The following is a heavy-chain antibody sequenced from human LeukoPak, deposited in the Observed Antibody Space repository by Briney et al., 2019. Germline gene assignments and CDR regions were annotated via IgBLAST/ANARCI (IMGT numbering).Heavy chain of an antibody. V-gene: IGHV4-59*01. Sequence: SETLSLTCTVSGGPTTSYYWSWIRQPPGKGLEWIGYIYYSESHNYNPSLKSRVTISVDPSKNQFSLKLSSLTAADTAVYYCARDTSGYRRGSFDYWGQGSLVTVSS. CDR3: ARDTSGYRRGSFDY. J-gene: IGHJ4*02. D-gene: IGHD3-22*01. CDR2: IYYSESH. CDR1: GGPTTSYY.